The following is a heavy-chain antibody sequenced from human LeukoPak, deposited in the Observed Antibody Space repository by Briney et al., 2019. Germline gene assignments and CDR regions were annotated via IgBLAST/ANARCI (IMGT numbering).Heavy chain of an antibody. CDR3: TKGYPDQNRLLGYRCNGDSCYFDEFDY. CDR2: ISGSGGST. J-gene: IGHJ4*02. Sequence: PGGSLRLSCAASGFTFSSYAMSWVRQAPGKGLEWVSAISGSGGSTYYADSVKGRFTISRDNSKNTLHLQMNTLRAGDTAVYYCTKGYPDQNRLLGYRCNGDSCYFDEFDYWGQGTLVTVSS. CDR1: GFTFSSYA. V-gene: IGHV3-23*01. D-gene: IGHD2-15*01.